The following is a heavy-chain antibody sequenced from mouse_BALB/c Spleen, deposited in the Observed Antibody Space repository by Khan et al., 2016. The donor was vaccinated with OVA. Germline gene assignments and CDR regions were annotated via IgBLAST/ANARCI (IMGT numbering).Heavy chain of an antibody. CDR2: ISPGSGDT. Sequence: QVQLQQPGAELARPGASVKLSCKASGYTFTDYYINWVKQRTGQGLEWIGEISPGSGDTYYNEKFKGKATLTADKSSSTVYMQLSSLTAEASAVXFCAIRNYFGYPFAYWGQGTLVTVSA. CDR3: AIRNYFGYPFAY. CDR1: GYTFTDYY. J-gene: IGHJ3*01. D-gene: IGHD1-2*01. V-gene: IGHV1-77*01.